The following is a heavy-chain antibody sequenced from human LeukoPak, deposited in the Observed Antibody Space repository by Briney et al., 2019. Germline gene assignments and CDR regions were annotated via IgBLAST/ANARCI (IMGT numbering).Heavy chain of an antibody. Sequence: KSSETLSLTCTVSGGSISSSSYYWGWIRRPPGKGLEWIGSINYSGSTYYNPSLKSRVTISVDTSKNQFSLKLTSVTAADTAVYYCARRRFLRGPDVVNPFDYWGQGTLVTVSS. D-gene: IGHD5/OR15-5a*01. V-gene: IGHV4-39*01. CDR2: INYSGST. J-gene: IGHJ4*02. CDR3: ARRRFLRGPDVVNPFDY. CDR1: GGSISSSSYY.